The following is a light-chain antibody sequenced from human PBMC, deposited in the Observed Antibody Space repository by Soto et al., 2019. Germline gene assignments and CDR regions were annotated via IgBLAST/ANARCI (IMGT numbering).Light chain of an antibody. V-gene: IGLV2-14*01. CDR1: SSDVGGYNH. CDR3: CSYTSSSIRV. Sequence: QSALTQPASVSGSPGQSITISCTGTSSDVGGYNHVSRYQQHPGKAPKLIIYEVRNRPSGVSNRLSGSKSGNTASLTISGLQADDEADYYCCSYTSSSIRVFGGGTKLTVL. CDR2: EVR. J-gene: IGLJ3*02.